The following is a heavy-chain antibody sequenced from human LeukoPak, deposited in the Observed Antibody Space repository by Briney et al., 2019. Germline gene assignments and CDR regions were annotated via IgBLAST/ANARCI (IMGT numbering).Heavy chain of an antibody. CDR3: AVGVGVDPEWSIDY. CDR2: INHSGST. D-gene: IGHD3-3*01. V-gene: IGHV4-34*01. CDR1: GGSFSGYY. J-gene: IGHJ4*02. Sequence: SETLSLTCAVYGGSFSGYYWSWIRQPPGKGLEWIGEINHSGSTNYNPSLKSRVTISVDTSKNQFSLKLSSVTAADTAVYYCAVGVGVDPEWSIDYWGQGTLVTVSS.